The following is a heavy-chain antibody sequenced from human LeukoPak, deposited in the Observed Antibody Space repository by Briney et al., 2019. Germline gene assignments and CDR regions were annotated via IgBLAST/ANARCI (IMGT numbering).Heavy chain of an antibody. V-gene: IGHV4-34*01. CDR1: GGSFSGYY. Sequence: PSETLSLTCAVYGGSFSGYYWSWIRQPPGKGLEWIGEINHSGSTNYNPSLKSRVTISVDTSKNQFSLKLSSVTAADTAVYYCARVRECSSTSCYAKLTSFDPWGQGTLVTVSS. D-gene: IGHD2-2*01. J-gene: IGHJ5*02. CDR3: ARVRECSSTSCYAKLTSFDP. CDR2: INHSGST.